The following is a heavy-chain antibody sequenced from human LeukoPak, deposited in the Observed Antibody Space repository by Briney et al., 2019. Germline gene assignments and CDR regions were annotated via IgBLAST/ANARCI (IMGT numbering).Heavy chain of an antibody. CDR2: INPSGGST. Sequence: SVKVSCKASGYTFTSYYMHWVRHAPAQGLEWMGIINPSGGSTSYAQKFQGRVTMTRDTSTSTVYMELSSLRSEDTAVYYCARESGVTTKNAWHGMDVWGQGTTVTVSS. CDR1: GYTFTSYY. CDR3: ARESGVTTKNAWHGMDV. J-gene: IGHJ6*02. V-gene: IGHV1-46*01. D-gene: IGHD3-16*01.